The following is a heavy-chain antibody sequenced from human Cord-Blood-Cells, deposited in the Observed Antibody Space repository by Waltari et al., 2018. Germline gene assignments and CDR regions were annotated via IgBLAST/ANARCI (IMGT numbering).Heavy chain of an antibody. CDR1: GFTFSSYA. V-gene: IGHV3-23*01. J-gene: IGHJ4*02. CDR2: ISVSGGST. D-gene: IGHD1-1*01. CDR3: AKRGTTGDFGY. Sequence: EVQLLESGGGLVQPGGSLRLSCAASGFTFSSYAMSWVRQAPGKGLEWVSVISVSGGSTYYADAVNGRFTISRDNSKNTLYLQMNSLRAEDTAVYYCAKRGTTGDFGYWGQGTLVTVSS.